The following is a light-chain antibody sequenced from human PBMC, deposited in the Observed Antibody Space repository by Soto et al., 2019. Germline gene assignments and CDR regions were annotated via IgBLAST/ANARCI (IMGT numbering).Light chain of an antibody. CDR1: QSVSSN. CDR3: QQYNNWPPIT. J-gene: IGKJ5*01. CDR2: GAS. Sequence: EIVMTQPPATLSVSPGERATLSCRASQSVSSNLAWYQQKPGQAPRLLIYGASNRATGIPARFSGSGSGTEFTLTISSLQSEEFAVYYCQQYNNWPPITFGQGTRLESK. V-gene: IGKV3-15*01.